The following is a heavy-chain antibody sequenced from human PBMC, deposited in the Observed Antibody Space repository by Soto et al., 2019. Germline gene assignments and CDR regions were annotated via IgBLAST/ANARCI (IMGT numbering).Heavy chain of an antibody. J-gene: IGHJ4*02. V-gene: IGHV3-33*01. D-gene: IGHD4-17*01. CDR3: ARDARSFRYGAHEFDY. Sequence: GGSLRLSCAASGFTFSSYGMHWVRQAPGKGLEWVAVIWYDGSNKYYADSVKGRFTISRDNSKNTLYLQMNSLRAEDTAVYYCARDARSFRYGAHEFDYWGQGTLVTVSS. CDR2: IWYDGSNK. CDR1: GFTFSSYG.